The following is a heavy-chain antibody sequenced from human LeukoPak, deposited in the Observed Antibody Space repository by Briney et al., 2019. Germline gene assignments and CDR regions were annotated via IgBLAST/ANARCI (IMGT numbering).Heavy chain of an antibody. J-gene: IGHJ4*02. Sequence: ASVKVSCKVSGYTLTELSMHWVRQAPGQGLEWMGIINPSGGSTSYAQKFQGRVTMTRDTSTSTVYMELSSLRSEDTAVYYCARDRPDRGDYWGQGTLVTVSS. CDR1: GYTLTELS. CDR2: INPSGGST. V-gene: IGHV1-46*01. CDR3: ARDRPDRGDY.